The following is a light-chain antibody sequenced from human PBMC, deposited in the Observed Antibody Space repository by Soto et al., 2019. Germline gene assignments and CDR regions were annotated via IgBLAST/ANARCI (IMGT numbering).Light chain of an antibody. CDR3: QHYNEWTPVVT. Sequence: EIVMTQSPATLSVSPGGRATLSCRASQSVGSNLAWYQQHPGQATRLLFYSASTRATDVPARFSGRGSGTEFTLTIFCLRSEDFAVYYCQHYNEWTPVVTFGPGTKVDV. CDR1: QSVGSN. V-gene: IGKV3-15*01. CDR2: SAS. J-gene: IGKJ3*01.